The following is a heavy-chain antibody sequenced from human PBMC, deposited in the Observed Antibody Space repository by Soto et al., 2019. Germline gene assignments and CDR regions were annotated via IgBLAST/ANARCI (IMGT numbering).Heavy chain of an antibody. D-gene: IGHD4-17*01. J-gene: IGHJ5*02. Sequence: PGGSLRLSCEASGFTFTDYHMSWIRQAPGKGLEWVALISETGSHTAYAESVKGRFTISRDNARPSVFLQMNSLRSDDTAVYYCARNHYGDPPLNNWFDPWGQGSLVTVSS. CDR2: ISETGSHT. CDR3: ARNHYGDPPLNNWFDP. V-gene: IGHV3-11*03. CDR1: GFTFTDYH.